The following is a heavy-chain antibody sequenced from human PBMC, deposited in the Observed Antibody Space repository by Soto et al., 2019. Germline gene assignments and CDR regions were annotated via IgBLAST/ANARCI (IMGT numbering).Heavy chain of an antibody. CDR2: IYSGGST. Sequence: GGSLRLSCAASGFTVSSNYMSWVRQAPGKGLEWVSVIYSGGSTYYADSVRGRFTISRDNSKNTLYLHMNSLRADDTAVYYCGRDPNGDYIGAFDMWGQGTMVTVSS. CDR3: GRDPNGDYIGAFDM. D-gene: IGHD4-17*01. V-gene: IGHV3-53*01. CDR1: GFTVSSNY. J-gene: IGHJ3*02.